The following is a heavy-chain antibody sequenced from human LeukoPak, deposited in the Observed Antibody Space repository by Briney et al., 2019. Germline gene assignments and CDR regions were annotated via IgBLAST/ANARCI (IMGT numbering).Heavy chain of an antibody. CDR2: IYYSGST. J-gene: IGHJ5*02. D-gene: IGHD1-26*01. V-gene: IGHV4-59*01. CDR1: GGSISSYY. Sequence: SETLSLTCTVSGGSISSYYWSWIRQPPGKGLEWIGYIYYSGSTNYNPSLKSRVTISVDTSKNQFSLELSSVTAADTAVYYCARGVGATRGWFDPWGQGTLVTVSS. CDR3: ARGVGATRGWFDP.